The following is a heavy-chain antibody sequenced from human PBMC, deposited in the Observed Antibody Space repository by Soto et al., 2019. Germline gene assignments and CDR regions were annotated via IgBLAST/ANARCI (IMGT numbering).Heavy chain of an antibody. CDR1: GGTFSTYA. CDR2: TIPVFGTA. J-gene: IGHJ6*02. CDR3: ARGGYSGSYRLYYYYAMDV. D-gene: IGHD1-26*01. Sequence: SVKVSCKASGGTFSTYAITWVLQAPGQGLEWMGGTIPVFGTANYAQKFQGRVTITADESTSTAYMELTSLRSEDTAVYYCARGGYSGSYRLYYYYAMDVWGQGTTVTVSS. V-gene: IGHV1-69*13.